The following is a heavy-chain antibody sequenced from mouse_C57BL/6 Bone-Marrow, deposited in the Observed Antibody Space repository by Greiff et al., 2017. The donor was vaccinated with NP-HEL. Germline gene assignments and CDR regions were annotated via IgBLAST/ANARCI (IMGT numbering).Heavy chain of an antibody. CDR2: INPGSGGT. CDR1: GYAFTNYL. D-gene: IGHD1-1*01. V-gene: IGHV1-54*01. CDR3: ARRIYYGSSNWYFDD. J-gene: IGHJ1*03. Sequence: QVQLQQSGAELVRPGTSVKVSCKASGYAFTNYLIEWVKQRPGQGLEWIGVINPGSGGTNYNEKFKGKATLTADKASSTAYMQLSSLTSEDSAVYFCARRIYYGSSNWYFDDWGTGTTVTVSS.